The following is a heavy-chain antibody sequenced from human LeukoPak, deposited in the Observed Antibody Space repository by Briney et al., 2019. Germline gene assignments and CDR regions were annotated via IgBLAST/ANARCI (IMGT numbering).Heavy chain of an antibody. J-gene: IGHJ4*02. D-gene: IGHD6-19*01. V-gene: IGHV3-23*01. Sequence: SCKASGGTFSSYAMSWVRQAPGKGLEWVSAISGGGGSTYYAGSVKGRFTISRDNSKNTLYLQMNSLRAEDTAVYYCAKRSEQWLASDYWGQGTLVTVSS. CDR2: ISGGGGST. CDR3: AKRSEQWLASDY. CDR1: GGTFSSYA.